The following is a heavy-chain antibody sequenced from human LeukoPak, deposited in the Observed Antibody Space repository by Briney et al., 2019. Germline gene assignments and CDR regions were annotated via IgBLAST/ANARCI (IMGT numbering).Heavy chain of an antibody. CDR1: GFTFSSYA. J-gene: IGHJ4*02. V-gene: IGHV3-30-3*01. CDR2: ISYDGSIK. D-gene: IGHD6-19*01. Sequence: GGSLRLSCAASGFTFSSYAMHWVRQAPGKGLEWVAVISYDGSIKYYADSVKGRFTISRDNSKNTLYLQMNSLRAEDTAVYYCARGMYPGIAVAGPDYWGQGTLVTVSS. CDR3: ARGMYPGIAVAGPDY.